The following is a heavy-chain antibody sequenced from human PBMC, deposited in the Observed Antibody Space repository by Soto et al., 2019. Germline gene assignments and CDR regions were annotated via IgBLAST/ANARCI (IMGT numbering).Heavy chain of an antibody. CDR2: IIPIFGTA. CDR3: ACQHGFSNSSVWFDP. D-gene: IGHD6-6*01. J-gene: IGHJ5*02. CDR1: GGTFSSYS. V-gene: IGHV1-69*13. Sequence: VASVQVACTASGGTFSSYSISWVRQAPGQGLEWMGGIIPIFGTANYAQKFQGRVTITADESTSTAYMELSSLRFEDTAVYYCACQHGFSNSSVWFDPWGQGTLVTVSS.